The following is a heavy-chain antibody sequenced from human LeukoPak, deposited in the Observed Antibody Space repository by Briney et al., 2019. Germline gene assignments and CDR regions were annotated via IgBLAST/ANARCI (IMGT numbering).Heavy chain of an antibody. V-gene: IGHV3-74*01. Sequence: PGGSLRLSCAGSGFTFSSYWMHWVRQAPGKGLVWVSRTDASSKTYADSVKGRFTISRDNAKGTLYLQMSSLRAEDTAVYYCTGHHQAYSRTYWGQGTLVTVSS. CDR2: TDASSK. D-gene: IGHD4-11*01. CDR1: GFTFSSYW. CDR3: TGHHQAYSRTY. J-gene: IGHJ4*02.